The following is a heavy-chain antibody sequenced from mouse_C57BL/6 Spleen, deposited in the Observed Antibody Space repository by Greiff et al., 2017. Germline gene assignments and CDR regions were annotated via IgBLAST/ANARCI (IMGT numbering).Heavy chain of an antibody. CDR3: ARGHEYDD. Sequence: VQLQQPGAELVRPGTSVKLSCKASGYTFTSYWMHWVKQRPGQGLEWIGVIDPSDSYTNYNQKFKGKATLTVDTSSSTAYMQLSSLTSEDSAVYYCARGHEYDDWGQGTLVTVSA. D-gene: IGHD2-4*01. CDR2: IDPSDSYT. CDR1: GYTFTSYW. V-gene: IGHV1-59*01. J-gene: IGHJ3*01.